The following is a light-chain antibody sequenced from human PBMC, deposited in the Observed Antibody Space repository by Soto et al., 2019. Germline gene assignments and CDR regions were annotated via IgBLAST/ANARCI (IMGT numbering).Light chain of an antibody. CDR1: QSISSNY. Sequence: EIVWTQSPGTLSLSPGERATLSCRASQSISSNYLAWYQQKPGQAPRLLVYGASSRATGIPDRFTVSGSGTDFTLTISRLEPEDFAVCFCQQFGSSPFTVGGGTKVEIK. V-gene: IGKV3-20*01. CDR3: QQFGSSPFT. J-gene: IGKJ4*02. CDR2: GAS.